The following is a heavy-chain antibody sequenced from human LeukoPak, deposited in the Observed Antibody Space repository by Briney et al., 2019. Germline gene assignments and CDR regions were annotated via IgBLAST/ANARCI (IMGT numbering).Heavy chain of an antibody. V-gene: IGHV1-3*01. J-gene: IGHJ4*02. CDR1: GYTFTSYA. Sequence: ASVKVSCKASGYTFTSYAMHWVRQAPGQRLEWMGWINAGNGNTKYSQKFQGRVTITRDTSASTAYMELSSLRSEDTAVYYCARPPRVTYYYDSSVGYFDYWGQGTLVTVSS. D-gene: IGHD3-22*01. CDR2: INAGNGNT. CDR3: ARPPRVTYYYDSSVGYFDY.